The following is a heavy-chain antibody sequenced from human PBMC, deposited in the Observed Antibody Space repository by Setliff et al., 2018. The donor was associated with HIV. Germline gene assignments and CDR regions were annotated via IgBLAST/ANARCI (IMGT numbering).Heavy chain of an antibody. Sequence: PGGSLRLSCAASGFSFSNYAMSWVRQAPGKGLEWVSGISDSGGSTYYADSVKGRFTISRDNPKNTLYLQMNSLRAEDTAVYYCAKDGDYRNGDYDAFDIWGLGTMVTVSS. V-gene: IGHV3-23*01. CDR2: ISDSGGST. D-gene: IGHD4-4*01. CDR3: AKDGDYRNGDYDAFDI. J-gene: IGHJ3*02. CDR1: GFSFSNYA.